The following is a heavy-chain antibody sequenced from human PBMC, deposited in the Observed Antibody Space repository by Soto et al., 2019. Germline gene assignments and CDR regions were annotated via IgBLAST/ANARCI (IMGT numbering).Heavy chain of an antibody. CDR1: GGTFSNYG. Sequence: QVQLVQSGAEVKKPGSSVKVSCKASGGTFSNYGVSWVRQAPGQGLEWMGGIIPIFGTTNFAQKFQGRVTMTADESSTTVHMELSSLRSGDTAVYYCARERVIRGVITIVDYWGQGTLVTVSS. CDR2: IIPIFGTT. V-gene: IGHV1-69*01. D-gene: IGHD3-10*01. J-gene: IGHJ4*02. CDR3: ARERVIRGVITIVDY.